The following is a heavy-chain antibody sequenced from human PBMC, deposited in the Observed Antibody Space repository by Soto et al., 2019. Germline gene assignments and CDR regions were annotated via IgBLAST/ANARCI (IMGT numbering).Heavy chain of an antibody. CDR1: RFRVKSYA. V-gene: IGHV3-23*01. D-gene: IGHD1-1*01. J-gene: IGHJ4*02. Sequence: SLKIASAACRFRVKSYAITVVCQAPGKGLEWVSAISGSAGSTYYADSVKGRFIISRDNANNSLYLQMNSLRDEDTAVYYCARQRGTGSQDYWGRGTLVTVSS. CDR2: ISGSAGST. CDR3: ARQRGTGSQDY.